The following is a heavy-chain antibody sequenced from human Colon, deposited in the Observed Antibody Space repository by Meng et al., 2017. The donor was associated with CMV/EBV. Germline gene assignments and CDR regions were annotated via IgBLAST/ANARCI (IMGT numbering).Heavy chain of an antibody. D-gene: IGHD1-26*01. CDR3: ARDTVGAGMDV. V-gene: IGHV3-53*01. CDR1: GFTFSSYA. Sequence: GGSLRLSCAASGFTFSSYAMSWVRQAPGKGLEWVSIIYSGGSTSYADSVKGRFTMSRDSSKNTVDLQMNSLRVEDTAVYYCARDTVGAGMDVWGQGTTVTVSS. J-gene: IGHJ6*02. CDR2: IYSGGST.